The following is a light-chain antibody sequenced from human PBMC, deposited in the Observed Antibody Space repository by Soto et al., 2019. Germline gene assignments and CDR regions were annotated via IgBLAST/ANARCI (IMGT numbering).Light chain of an antibody. V-gene: IGKV1-39*01. Sequence: DIQMTQSPSSLSASVGDRVTITCRASESIGRHLNWYQQKPGKAPKLLIYAASSLQNGVPSRFRGGGSGTDFTLTISNLQPEDFATYYCQQSYSTLSITFGQGTRPEIK. CDR2: AAS. CDR1: ESIGRH. CDR3: QQSYSTLSIT. J-gene: IGKJ5*01.